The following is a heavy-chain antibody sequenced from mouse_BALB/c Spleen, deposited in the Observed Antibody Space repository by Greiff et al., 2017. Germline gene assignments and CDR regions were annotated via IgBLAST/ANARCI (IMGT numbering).Heavy chain of an antibody. CDR1: GFSLTSYG. V-gene: IGHV2-9*02. D-gene: IGHD1-2*01. J-gene: IGHJ3*01. Sequence: VKLVESGPGLVAPSQSLSITCTVSGFSLTSYGVHWVRQPPGKGMEWLGVIWAGGSTNYNSALMSRLSISKDNSKSQVFLKMNSLQTDDTAMYYCARDRATAKGIAYWGQGTLVTVSA. CDR2: IWAGGST. CDR3: ARDRATAKGIAY.